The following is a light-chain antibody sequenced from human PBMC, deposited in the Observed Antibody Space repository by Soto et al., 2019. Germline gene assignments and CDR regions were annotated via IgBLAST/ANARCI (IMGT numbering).Light chain of an antibody. CDR1: QSVSSSY. CDR3: QQYGSSPPWT. CDR2: GAS. V-gene: IGKV3-20*01. Sequence: PVTVSFSPLALATLPFQALQSVSSSYLAWYQQKPGQAPRLLIYGASSRATGIPDRFSGSGSGTDFTLTISRLEPEDFAVYYCQQYGSSPPWTFGQGTKVDIK. J-gene: IGKJ1*01.